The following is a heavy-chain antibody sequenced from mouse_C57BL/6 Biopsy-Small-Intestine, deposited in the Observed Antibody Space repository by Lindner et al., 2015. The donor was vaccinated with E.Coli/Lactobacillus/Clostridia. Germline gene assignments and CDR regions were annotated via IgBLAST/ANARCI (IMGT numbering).Heavy chain of an antibody. CDR1: GFNFTNNH. CDR3: ARRFCNTTYCSET. Sequence: SVKVSCKGSGFNFTNNHIHWVRQVPGQGLGWMGIINPKSGSTFYTQKFQGRVSVTRDTSTTTVYLELSSLRSEDTAVYYCARRFCNTTYCSETWGQGTLVTVSS. J-gene: IGHJ4*01. CDR2: INPKSGST. D-gene: IGHD5-5*01. V-gene: IGHV1-64*01.